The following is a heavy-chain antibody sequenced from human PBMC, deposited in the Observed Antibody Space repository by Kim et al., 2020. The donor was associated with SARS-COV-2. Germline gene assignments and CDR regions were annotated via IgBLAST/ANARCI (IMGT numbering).Heavy chain of an antibody. D-gene: IGHD4-4*01. CDR1: GFTFSSYG. V-gene: IGHV3-33*01. CDR3: ARDCNSYWVWFDP. CDR2: IRYDGSNK. J-gene: IGHJ5*02. Sequence: GGSLRLSCAASGFTFSSYGMHWVRQAPGKGLEWVAVIRYDGSNKYYADSVKGRFTISRDNSKNTLYLQMNSLRAEDTAVYYCARDCNSYWVWFDPWGQGTLVTVSS.